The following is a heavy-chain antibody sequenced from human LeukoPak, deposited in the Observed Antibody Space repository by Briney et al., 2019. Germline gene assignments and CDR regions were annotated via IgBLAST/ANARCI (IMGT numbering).Heavy chain of an antibody. Sequence: PSETLSLTCTVSGGSISSYYWTWIRQPPGKGMEWIGYIYYRGSTNYNPSLKSRVTISVDTSKNQFSLNLNSVTAADTAVYYCARGGDGYSSGTYWYFDLWGRGTLVTVSS. D-gene: IGHD5-24*01. V-gene: IGHV4-59*01. CDR3: ARGGDGYSSGTYWYFDL. CDR1: GGSISSYY. CDR2: IYYRGST. J-gene: IGHJ2*01.